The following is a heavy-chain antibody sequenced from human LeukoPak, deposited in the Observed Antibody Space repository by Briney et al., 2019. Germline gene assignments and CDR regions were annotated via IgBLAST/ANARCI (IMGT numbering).Heavy chain of an antibody. J-gene: IGHJ6*03. CDR2: MNPNSGNT. CDR1: GYPFTTWE. CDR3: ARGPYSSSWYYYYYYYMDV. Sequence: ASVKVSCKTSGYPFTTWEINWVRQAPGQGLEWMGWMNPNSGNTGYAQKFQGRVTMTRNTSISTAYMELSSLRSEDTAVYYCARGPYSSSWYYYYYYYMDVWGKGTTVTVSS. D-gene: IGHD6-13*01. V-gene: IGHV1-8*01.